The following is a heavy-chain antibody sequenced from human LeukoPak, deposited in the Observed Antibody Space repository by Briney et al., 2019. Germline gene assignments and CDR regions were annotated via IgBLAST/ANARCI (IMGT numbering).Heavy chain of an antibody. J-gene: IGHJ4*02. Sequence: GGSLRLSCAASGFTFGSYAMSCVRQAPGRGLEWVSAISASVTNTYYADSVKGRFTISRDNSKNTLYLQMNSLTAEDTAVYYCAKRLAVLGPSFDLWGQGALVTVSS. V-gene: IGHV3-23*01. D-gene: IGHD6-19*01. CDR1: GFTFGSYA. CDR3: AKRLAVLGPSFDL. CDR2: ISASVTNT.